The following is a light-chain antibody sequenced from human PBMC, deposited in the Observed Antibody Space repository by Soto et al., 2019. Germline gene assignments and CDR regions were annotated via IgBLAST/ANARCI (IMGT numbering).Light chain of an antibody. J-gene: IGKJ1*01. CDR2: KAS. Sequence: DIQMTQSPSTLSASVGDRVTITCRASQSISSWLAWYQQKPGKDPKLLIYKASSLESGVPSRFSGSGFGTVFTLTISSLQPDDFAAYYCQQYSSYSWTFGQGTKVEIK. V-gene: IGKV1-5*03. CDR3: QQYSSYSWT. CDR1: QSISSW.